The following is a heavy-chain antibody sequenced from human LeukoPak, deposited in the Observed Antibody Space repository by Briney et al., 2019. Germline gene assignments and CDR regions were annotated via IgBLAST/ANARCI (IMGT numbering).Heavy chain of an antibody. CDR1: GFTFSSYA. D-gene: IGHD4-11*01. CDR3: AKFKQGLQLIDY. Sequence: GGSLRLSCAASGFTFSSYAMSWVRQAPGKGLEWVSAISGSGGSTYYADSVKGRFTISRDNSKNTLYLQVNSLRAEDTAVYYCAKFKQGLQLIDYWGQGTLVTVSS. CDR2: ISGSGGST. J-gene: IGHJ4*02. V-gene: IGHV3-23*01.